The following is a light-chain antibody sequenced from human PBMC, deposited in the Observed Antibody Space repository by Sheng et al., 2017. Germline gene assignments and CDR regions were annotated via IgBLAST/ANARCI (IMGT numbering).Light chain of an antibody. CDR1: QNLNNF. Sequence: DIQMDQSPSSLSASVGDRVTITCRASQNLNNFLNWYQQKPGRAPSLLIYAASSLQSAVPSRFSGSGSGTDFTLTISSLQPEDFAIYYCQQTYGTVWAFGQGTKVEIK. CDR3: QQTYGTVWA. CDR2: AAS. V-gene: IGKV1-39*01. J-gene: IGKJ1*01.